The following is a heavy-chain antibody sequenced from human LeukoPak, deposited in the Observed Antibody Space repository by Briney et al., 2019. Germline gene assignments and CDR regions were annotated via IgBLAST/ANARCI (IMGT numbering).Heavy chain of an antibody. CDR1: GFTVSNNY. D-gene: IGHD4-11*01. CDR3: ARDAPSNAAT. Sequence: GGSLRLSCAASGFTVSNNYMTWVRQAPGKGLEWVSVIYSGGNTYYADPVKGRFTISRDNSKNTLYLQMNSLRAEDTAVYYCARDAPSNAATWGQGTLVTVSS. J-gene: IGHJ5*02. V-gene: IGHV3-53*01. CDR2: IYSGGNT.